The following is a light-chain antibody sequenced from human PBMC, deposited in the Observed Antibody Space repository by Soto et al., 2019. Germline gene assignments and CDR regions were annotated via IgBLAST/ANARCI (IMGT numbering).Light chain of an antibody. CDR2: TAS. V-gene: IGKV1-39*01. CDR3: QQTYTCPWT. J-gene: IGKJ1*01. Sequence: DIRMTQSPSSLPASVGDTVTITCRASQGISDYLSWFQHKPGEAPKLLIYTASSLQGGVPLRFSGAGSRTDFSLTISGLQPEDSATYYCQQTYTCPWTFGQGTRVDIK. CDR1: QGISDY.